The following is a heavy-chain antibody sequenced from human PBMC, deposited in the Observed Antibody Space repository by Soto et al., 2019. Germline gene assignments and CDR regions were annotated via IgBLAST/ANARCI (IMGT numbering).Heavy chain of an antibody. CDR2: ISSSSSYI. D-gene: IGHD6-6*01. CDR1: GFTFSRYS. CDR3: ARIGIAARHSDY. J-gene: IGHJ4*02. Sequence: GGSLRLSCAASGFTFSRYSMNWVRQAPGKGLEWVSSISSSSSYIYYADSVKGRFTISRDNAKNSLYLQMNSLRAEDTAVYYCARIGIAARHSDYWGQGTLVTVSS. V-gene: IGHV3-21*01.